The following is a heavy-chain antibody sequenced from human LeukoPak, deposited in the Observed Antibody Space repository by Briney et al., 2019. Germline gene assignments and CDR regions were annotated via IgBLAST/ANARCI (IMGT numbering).Heavy chain of an antibody. CDR1: GDSVSSNSAA. CDR3: ARAGGTYSSSWYEEGFDY. V-gene: IGHV6-1*01. Sequence: SQTLSLTCAISGDSVSSNSAAWNWIRQSPSRGLEWLGSTYYRSKWYNDYAVSVKSRITINPDTSKNQFSLQLNSVTPEDTAVYYCARAGGTYSSSWYEEGFDYWGQGTLVTVSS. CDR2: TYYRSKWYN. D-gene: IGHD6-13*01. J-gene: IGHJ4*02.